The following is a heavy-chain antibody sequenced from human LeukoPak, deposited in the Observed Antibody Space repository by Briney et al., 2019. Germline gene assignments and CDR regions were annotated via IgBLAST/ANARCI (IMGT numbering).Heavy chain of an antibody. Sequence: GESLKISCKGSGYSFTSYWIGWVRQMPGKGLEWMGIIYPGDSDTRYSPSFQGQVTISADKSISTAYLQWSSLKASDTAMYYCARRTSPSYCSSTSCHPGGSDYWGQGTLVTVSS. CDR1: GYSFTSYW. CDR3: ARRTSPSYCSSTSCHPGGSDY. V-gene: IGHV5-51*01. CDR2: IYPGDSDT. J-gene: IGHJ4*02. D-gene: IGHD2-2*01.